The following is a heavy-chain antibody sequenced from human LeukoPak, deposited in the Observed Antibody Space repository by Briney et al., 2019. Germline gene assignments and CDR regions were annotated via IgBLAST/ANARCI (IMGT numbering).Heavy chain of an antibody. CDR2: IFTSGST. J-gene: IGHJ4*02. V-gene: IGHV4-61*02. Sequence: SETLPLTCTVSGGSISSGNDYWSWIRQPAGKGLEWTGRIFTSGSTNYNPTLKSRVTISADTSKNQFSLRLSSVTAADTALYYCARGNWATFFDYWGQGTLVTVSS. CDR1: GGSISSGNDY. CDR3: ARGNWATFFDY. D-gene: IGHD3-16*01.